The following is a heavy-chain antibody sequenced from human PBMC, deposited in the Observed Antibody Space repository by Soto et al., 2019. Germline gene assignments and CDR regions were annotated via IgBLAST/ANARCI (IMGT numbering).Heavy chain of an antibody. CDR1: GFAFNSYW. V-gene: IGHV3-7*01. Sequence: EVQLVESGGGLVQPGGSLRLSCAASGFAFNSYWMSWVRQAPGKGLGWVATIRGDGSDKYYVDSVKGRFTISRDNARNSLYLQMNSLRAEDTAMYYCARHEPSYTYGMTVWGQGTTVTVSS. CDR3: ARHEPSYTYGMTV. D-gene: IGHD4-4*01. J-gene: IGHJ6*02. CDR2: IRGDGSDK.